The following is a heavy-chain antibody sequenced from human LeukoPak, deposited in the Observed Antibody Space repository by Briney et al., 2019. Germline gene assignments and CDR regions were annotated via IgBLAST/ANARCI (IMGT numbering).Heavy chain of an antibody. V-gene: IGHV4-4*07. CDR1: GGSISSYY. CDR2: IYTSGST. J-gene: IGHJ6*02. CDR3: ANSRGRSYYYHGMDV. Sequence: SETLSLTCAVSGGSISSYYWSWIRQPAGKGLEWIGRIYTSGSTNYNPSLKSRVTMSVDTSKNQFSLKLSSVTAADTAVYYCANSRGRSYYYHGMDVWGQGTTVTVSS. D-gene: IGHD6-13*01.